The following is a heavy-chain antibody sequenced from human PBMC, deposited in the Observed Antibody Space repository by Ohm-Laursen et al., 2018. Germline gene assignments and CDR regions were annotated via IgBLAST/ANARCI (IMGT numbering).Heavy chain of an antibody. CDR1: GFTFSGSA. CDR2: IRSKANSYAT. V-gene: IGHV3-73*01. CDR3: TRITIPSA. J-gene: IGHJ4*02. Sequence: SLRLSCSASGFTFSGSAMHWVRQASGKGLEWVGRIRSKANSYATAYAASVKGRFTISRDDSKNTAYLQMNSLKTEDTAVYYCTRITIPSAWGQGTLVTVSS. D-gene: IGHD3-3*01.